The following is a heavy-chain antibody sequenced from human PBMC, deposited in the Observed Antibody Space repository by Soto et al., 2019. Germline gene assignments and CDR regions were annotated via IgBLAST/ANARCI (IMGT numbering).Heavy chain of an antibody. V-gene: IGHV4-31*03. CDR1: GGSVSSSGHY. CDR2: IYYSGST. CDR3: AREEGGTRGYYYIDV. D-gene: IGHD1-1*01. J-gene: IGHJ6*03. Sequence: SETLSLTCSVSGGSVSSSGHYWSWIRQHPGKGLEWIGYIYYSGSTYYNPSLESRLTISLDTSKNEFSLKLSSVTAADTAVYYCAREEGGTRGYYYIDVWGKGTTVTV.